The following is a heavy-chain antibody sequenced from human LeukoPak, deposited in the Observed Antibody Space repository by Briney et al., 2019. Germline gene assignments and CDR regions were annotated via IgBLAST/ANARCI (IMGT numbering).Heavy chain of an antibody. CDR3: ARVGVGANPGEYYYYYYMDV. V-gene: IGHV3-11*04. J-gene: IGHJ6*03. Sequence: PGGSLRLSCAASGFTFSDYYMSWIRQAPGKGLEWVSYISSSGSTIYYADSVKGRFTISRDNAKNSLYLQMNSLRAEDTAVYYCARVGVGANPGEYYYYYYMDVWGKGTTVTISS. CDR1: GFTFSDYY. CDR2: ISSSGSTI. D-gene: IGHD1-26*01.